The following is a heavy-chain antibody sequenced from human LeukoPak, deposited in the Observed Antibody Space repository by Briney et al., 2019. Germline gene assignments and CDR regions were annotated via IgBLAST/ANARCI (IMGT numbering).Heavy chain of an antibody. CDR3: AKDIDSSGYYPWFDP. D-gene: IGHD3-22*01. J-gene: IGHJ5*02. CDR1: GFTFSDYY. CDR2: ISSSGSTI. V-gene: IGHV3-11*01. Sequence: GGSLRLSCAASGFTFSDYYMSWIRQAPGKGLEWVSYISSSGSTIYYADSVKGRFTISRDNAKNSLYLQMNSLRVEDTALYYCAKDIDSSGYYPWFDPWGQGTLVIVSS.